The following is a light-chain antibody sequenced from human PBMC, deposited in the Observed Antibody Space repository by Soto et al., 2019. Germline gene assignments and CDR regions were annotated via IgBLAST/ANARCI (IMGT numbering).Light chain of an antibody. CDR1: SSDVGGYNY. CDR2: DVS. V-gene: IGLV2-14*01. J-gene: IGLJ1*01. CDR3: ASYISSSTSYV. Sequence: QSALTQPASVSGSPGQSIAISCTGTSSDVGGYNYVSWYQQHPGKAPKLMIYDVSNRPSGVSNRFSGSKSGNTASLTISGLQAEDESDYYCASYISSSTSYVFGTGTKLTGL.